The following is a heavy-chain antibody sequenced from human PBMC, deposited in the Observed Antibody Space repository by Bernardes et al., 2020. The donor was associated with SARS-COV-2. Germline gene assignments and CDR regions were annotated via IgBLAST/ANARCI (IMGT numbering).Heavy chain of an antibody. V-gene: IGHV1-18*01. D-gene: IGHD5-18*01. CDR3: ATVVGYSYGGGWFDP. CDR1: GYSFTSYG. J-gene: IGHJ5*02. CDR2: ISADKGNT. Sequence: SVKVSCKASGYSFTSYGISWVRQAPGQGLEWMGWISADKGNTNYAQNLQGRVTMTTDTSTNTAYMELRSLRSDDTAMYYCATVVGYSYGGGWFDPWGQGTLVTVSS.